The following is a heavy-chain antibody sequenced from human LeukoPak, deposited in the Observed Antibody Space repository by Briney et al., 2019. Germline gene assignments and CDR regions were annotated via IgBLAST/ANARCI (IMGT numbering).Heavy chain of an antibody. CDR1: GGSISSYY. V-gene: IGHV4-4*07. CDR3: ARDRLDTAMVTPFDY. CDR2: IYTSGST. D-gene: IGHD5-18*01. J-gene: IGHJ4*02. Sequence: SETLSLTCTVSGGSISSYYWSWVRQPAGKGLEWIGRIYTSGSTNYNPCRKSRVTMSVDTSKNQFSLKLSSVTAADTAVYYCARDRLDTAMVTPFDYWGQGTLVTVSS.